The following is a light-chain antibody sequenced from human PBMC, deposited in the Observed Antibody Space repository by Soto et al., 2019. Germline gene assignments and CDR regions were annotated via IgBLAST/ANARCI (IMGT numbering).Light chain of an antibody. CDR3: QQYDILPIT. CDR1: QDINIY. V-gene: IGKV1-33*01. CDR2: DAS. J-gene: IGKJ4*01. Sequence: DIQMTQSPSSLFASVGDRVTIACQATQDINIYLNWYQQKPGKAPNXLIYDASNLEIGVPSRFSGSGSGTHFTFTISSLKTEDIGTYYCQQYDILPITFGRGTKVDIK.